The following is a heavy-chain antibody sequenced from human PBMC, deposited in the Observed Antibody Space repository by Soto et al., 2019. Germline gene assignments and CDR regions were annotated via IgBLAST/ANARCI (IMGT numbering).Heavy chain of an antibody. J-gene: IGHJ4*02. V-gene: IGHV3-23*01. CDR1: GFTFSSYA. Sequence: EVQLLESGGGLVQPGGSLRLSCAASGFTFSSYAMSWVRQAPGKGLEWVSAISGSGGSTYYADSVKGRFTISRDNSKNTLYQQMNRLRAEDTAVYYCAKVTYYYDSMDYWGQGTLVTVSS. CDR3: AKVTYYYDSMDY. CDR2: ISGSGGST. D-gene: IGHD3-22*01.